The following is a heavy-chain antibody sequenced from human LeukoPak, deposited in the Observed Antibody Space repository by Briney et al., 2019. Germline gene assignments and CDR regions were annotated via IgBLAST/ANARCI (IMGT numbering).Heavy chain of an antibody. CDR2: IYYSGSP. CDR3: ATWRTAKTGFDY. J-gene: IGHJ4*02. V-gene: IGHV4-39*01. Sequence: PSETLSLTCTVSGGSLSNNNYYWAWLRQPPGKGLECIGSIYYSGSPYYTPSLKSRVTISVGTSKNQFSLRLSSVTAADTAVYYCATWRTAKTGFDYWGQGTLVTVSS. CDR1: GGSLSNNNYY. D-gene: IGHD1-1*01.